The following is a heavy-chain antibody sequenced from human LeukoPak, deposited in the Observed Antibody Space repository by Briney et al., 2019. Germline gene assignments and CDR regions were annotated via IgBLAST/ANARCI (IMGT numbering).Heavy chain of an antibody. V-gene: IGHV3-9*01. CDR2: ISWNSGSI. D-gene: IGHD2/OR15-2a*01. Sequence: GGSLRLSCAASGFTFDDYAMHWVRQAPGKGLEWVPGISWNSGSIGYADSVKGRFTISRHNSKNTLYLQVNSLRAEDTAVYYCAKDRKAFIRGFDYWGQGTLVTVSS. CDR1: GFTFDDYA. CDR3: AKDRKAFIRGFDY. J-gene: IGHJ4*02.